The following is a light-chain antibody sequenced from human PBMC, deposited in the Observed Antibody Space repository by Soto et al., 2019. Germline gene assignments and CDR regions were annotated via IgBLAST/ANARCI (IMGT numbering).Light chain of an antibody. V-gene: IGKV1-5*03. Sequence: DIQMTQSPSTLSASVGDRVTITCRASQSISTWLAWYQQKPGKAPKLLIYKASSLESGVSSRFSGSGSGTEFTLTISSLQPDDFATYYCQQYNTSPLTFGGGTPVEIK. CDR2: KAS. J-gene: IGKJ4*01. CDR3: QQYNTSPLT. CDR1: QSISTW.